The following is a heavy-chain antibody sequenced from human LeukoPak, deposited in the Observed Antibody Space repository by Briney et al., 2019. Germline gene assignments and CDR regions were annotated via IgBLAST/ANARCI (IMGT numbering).Heavy chain of an antibody. CDR3: ARDPGNYGSDY. V-gene: IGHV3-48*03. Sequence: GGSLRLSCAASGFTFSSYEMNWVRQAPGKGLEWVSYISGSGATIYYADSVKGRFTISRENAKNSLYLQMNSLRSEDTAVYYCARDPGNYGSDYWGQGSLVTVSS. D-gene: IGHD1-7*01. CDR2: ISGSGATI. CDR1: GFTFSSYE. J-gene: IGHJ4*02.